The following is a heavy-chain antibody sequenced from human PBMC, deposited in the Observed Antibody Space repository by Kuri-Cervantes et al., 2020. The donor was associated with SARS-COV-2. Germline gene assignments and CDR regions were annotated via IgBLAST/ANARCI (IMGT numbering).Heavy chain of an antibody. CDR3: ARGGAPSTIFGVVTTYYYYAMDV. Sequence: GESLKISCSASGFTFSSYAMHWVRQAPGKGLEYVSAISSNGGSTYYADSVKGRFTISRDNSKNTLYLQMNSLRAEDTAIYYCARGGAPSTIFGVVTTYYYYAMDVWGQGTTVPVSS. CDR1: GFTFSSYA. J-gene: IGHJ6*01. V-gene: IGHV3-64*04. D-gene: IGHD3-3*01. CDR2: ISSNGGST.